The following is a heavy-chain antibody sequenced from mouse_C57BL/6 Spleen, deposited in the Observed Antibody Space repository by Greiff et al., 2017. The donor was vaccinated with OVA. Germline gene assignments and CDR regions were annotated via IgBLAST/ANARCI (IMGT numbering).Heavy chain of an antibody. CDR1: GYAFTNYL. CDR2: INPGSGGT. J-gene: IGHJ4*01. Sequence: QVQLQQSGAELVRPGTSVKVSCKASGYAFTNYLIEWVKQRPGQGLEWIGVINPGSGGTTYNEKFKGKATLTADKSSSTAYMQLSSLTSEDSAVYFCARGGIIGSSYAMDYWGQGTSVTVSS. D-gene: IGHD1-1*01. CDR3: ARGGIIGSSYAMDY. V-gene: IGHV1-54*01.